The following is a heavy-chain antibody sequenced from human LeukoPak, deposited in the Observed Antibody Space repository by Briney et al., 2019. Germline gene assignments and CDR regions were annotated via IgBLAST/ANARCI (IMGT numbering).Heavy chain of an antibody. D-gene: IGHD3-22*01. CDR2: IRGSGVSGVST. V-gene: IGHV3-23*01. Sequence: GGSLRLSCAASGFTFSIYDMSWVRQAPGKGLEWVSAIRGSGVSGVSTYYADSVKGRFTISRDNSKNTLYLQMNSLRAEDTAVYYCAKDRGYYDTSDYSYVFGWFDPWGQGTLVTVSS. J-gene: IGHJ5*02. CDR3: AKDRGYYDTSDYSYVFGWFDP. CDR1: GFTFSIYD.